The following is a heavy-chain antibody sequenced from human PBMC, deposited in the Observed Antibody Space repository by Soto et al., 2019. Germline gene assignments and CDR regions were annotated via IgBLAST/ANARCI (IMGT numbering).Heavy chain of an antibody. CDR1: GYTLTELS. CDR3: ARGGGGYDFWSGYYVYMDV. CDR2: FDPEDGET. D-gene: IGHD3-3*01. Sequence: ASVKVSCKVSGYTLTELSMHWVRQAPGKGLEWMGGFDPEDGETIYAQKFQGRVTMTGDTSIDTAYMELSSLRSEDTAVYYCARGGGGYDFWSGYYVYMDVWGKGTTVTVSS. V-gene: IGHV1-24*01. J-gene: IGHJ6*03.